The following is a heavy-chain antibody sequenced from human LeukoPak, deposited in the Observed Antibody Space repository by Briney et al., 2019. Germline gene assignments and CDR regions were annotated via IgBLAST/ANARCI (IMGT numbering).Heavy chain of an antibody. Sequence: PSETLSLTCTVSGASISSYYWSWIRQPPGKGLEWIGYVYYSGSTNYNPSLKSRVSISVDTSKNQFSLNLSSVTAADTAVYYCAREDYYGSGSNWFDPWGQGTLVTVSS. V-gene: IGHV4-59*12. CDR1: GASISSYY. CDR2: VYYSGST. J-gene: IGHJ5*02. D-gene: IGHD3-10*01. CDR3: AREDYYGSGSNWFDP.